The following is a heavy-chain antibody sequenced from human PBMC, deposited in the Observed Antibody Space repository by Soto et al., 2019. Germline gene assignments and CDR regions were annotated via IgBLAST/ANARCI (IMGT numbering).Heavy chain of an antibody. J-gene: IGHJ6*03. CDR2: ISSSSSVI. CDR1: GFILSDCA. CDR3: ARDLSWGSNWYYYMDV. D-gene: IGHD7-27*01. Sequence: GGCLRLSCATSGFILSDCAMNWVRQAPGKGLEWVSYISSSSSVIDYADSVKGRFTVSRDIARNSLYLQMNSLRAEDTAVYYCARDLSWGSNWYYYMDVWGKGTTVTVSS. V-gene: IGHV3-48*01.